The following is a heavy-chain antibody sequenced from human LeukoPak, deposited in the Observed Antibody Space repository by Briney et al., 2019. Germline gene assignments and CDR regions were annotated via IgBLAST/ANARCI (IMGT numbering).Heavy chain of an antibody. Sequence: PSETLSLTRTVSGGSISSYYWSWIRQPPGKGREWIGYIYHSGSTNYNPSLKSRVTISAETSKNQCSLNLTSVTAADTAVYYCARHVGEAHFDYWGQGTLVTVSS. V-gene: IGHV4-59*08. CDR1: GGSISSYY. D-gene: IGHD3-16*01. CDR3: ARHVGEAHFDY. CDR2: IYHSGST. J-gene: IGHJ4*02.